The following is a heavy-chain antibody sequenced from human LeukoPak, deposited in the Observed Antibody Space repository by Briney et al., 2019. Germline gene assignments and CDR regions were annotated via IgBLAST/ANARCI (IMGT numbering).Heavy chain of an antibody. J-gene: IGHJ3*02. CDR2: INPNSGGT. D-gene: IGHD3-10*01. Sequence: ASVKVSCKASGFTFTGYYMHCVRQAPGQGLEWMGRINPNSGGTNYAQKFQGRVTMTGDTSIRTAYMELRRLRSDDTAVYYCARSYGSGRREVFDIWGQGTRVTVSS. CDR3: ARSYGSGRREVFDI. V-gene: IGHV1-2*06. CDR1: GFTFTGYY.